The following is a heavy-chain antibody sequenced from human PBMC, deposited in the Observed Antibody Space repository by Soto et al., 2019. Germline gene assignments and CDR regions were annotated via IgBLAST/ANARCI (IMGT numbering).Heavy chain of an antibody. J-gene: IGHJ4*02. D-gene: IGHD6-19*01. Sequence: EVQLLESGGGLVQPGGSLRLSCEASGFTFSNYAMSWVRKAPGKGLEWVSYISGSGGTTYYADSVKGRFTISRDNSKNTLYLQMNSLRAEDTAVYYCAKDRTNTHNSGWSLSDYWGQGTLVTVSS. V-gene: IGHV3-23*01. CDR1: GFTFSNYA. CDR3: AKDRTNTHNSGWSLSDY. CDR2: ISGSGGTT.